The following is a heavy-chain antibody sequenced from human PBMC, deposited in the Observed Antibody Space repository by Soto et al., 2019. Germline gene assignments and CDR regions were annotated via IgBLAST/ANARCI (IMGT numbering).Heavy chain of an antibody. V-gene: IGHV1-69*02. J-gene: IGHJ5*02. CDR2: IIPILGIA. CDR1: GGTFSSYT. CDR3: AGVGCSGGSCYEDWFDP. D-gene: IGHD2-15*01. Sequence: QVQLVQSGAEVKKPGSSVKVSCKASGGTFSSYTISWVRQAPGQGLEWMGRIIPILGIANYAQKFQGRVTITADKSTSTAYMEVSSLRSEDTAVYYCAGVGCSGGSCYEDWFDPWGQGTLVTVSS.